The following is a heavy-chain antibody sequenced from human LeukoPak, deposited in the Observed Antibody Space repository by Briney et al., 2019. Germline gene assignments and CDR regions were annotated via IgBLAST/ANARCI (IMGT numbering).Heavy chain of an antibody. CDR3: AREGTSDAFDI. CDR1: GFTFSTYE. J-gene: IGHJ3*02. Sequence: PGGSLRLSCEASGFTFSTYEMNWVRQAPGKGLEWVSYISSSGSTTYYADSVKGRFTISRDNAKNSLYLQMNSLRAEDTAVYYCAREGTSDAFDIWGQGTMVTVSS. V-gene: IGHV3-48*03. CDR2: ISSSGSTT. D-gene: IGHD1-1*01.